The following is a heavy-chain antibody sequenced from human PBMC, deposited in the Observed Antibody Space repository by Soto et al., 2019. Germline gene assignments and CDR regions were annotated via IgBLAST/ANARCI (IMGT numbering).Heavy chain of an antibody. CDR1: GFTFSNHY. D-gene: IGHD3-10*01. CDR3: ARDRGGGPYYFYGMAV. V-gene: IGHV3-11*01. CDR2: ISGSGNSI. Sequence: QVQLVESGGGLVKPGGSLRLSCEASGFTFSNHYMSWIRQAPGKGLEWISYISGSGNSISYADSVQGRCTISRDNAKNSLYLQMNSLRVDDTAVYYCARDRGGGPYYFYGMAVWGQGTTVTVSS. J-gene: IGHJ6*02.